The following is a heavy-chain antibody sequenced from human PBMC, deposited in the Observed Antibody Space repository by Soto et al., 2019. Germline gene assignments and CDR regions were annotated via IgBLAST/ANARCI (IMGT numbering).Heavy chain of an antibody. J-gene: IGHJ4*02. V-gene: IGHV1-18*01. Sequence: QVQLVQSGAEVKKPGASVKVSCKASGYSFTSYGINWVRQAPGQGLEWMGWINTYDGNTNHAQKFQGRVTMTTATPTTTAYMELRSLSSDDTAVYYCAASQQFDYWGQGTLVTVCS. CDR2: INTYDGNT. CDR3: AASQQFDY. CDR1: GYSFTSYG. D-gene: IGHD6-13*01.